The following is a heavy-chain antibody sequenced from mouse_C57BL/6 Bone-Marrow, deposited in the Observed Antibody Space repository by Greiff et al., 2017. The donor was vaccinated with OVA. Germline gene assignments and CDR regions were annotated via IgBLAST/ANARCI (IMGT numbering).Heavy chain of an antibody. CDR1: EYEFPSHD. Sequence: EVKLMESGGGLVQPGESLKLSCESNEYEFPSHDMSWVRKTPEKRLELVAAINSDGGSTYYPDTMERRFIISRDNTKKTLYLQMSSLRSEATALYYCARHDGNYGWFAYCGQGTLVTVSA. J-gene: IGHJ3*01. CDR3: ARHDGNYGWFAY. V-gene: IGHV5-2*01. D-gene: IGHD2-1*01. CDR2: INSDGGST.